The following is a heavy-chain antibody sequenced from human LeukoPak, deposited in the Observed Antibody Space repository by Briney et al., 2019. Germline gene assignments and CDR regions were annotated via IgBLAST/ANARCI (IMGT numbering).Heavy chain of an antibody. J-gene: IGHJ4*02. CDR1: GFTFSSYA. Sequence: GGSLRLSCAASGFTFSSYAMSWVRQAPGKGLEWVSAISGSGGSTYYADSVKGRFTISRDNSKNTLYLQMNSLRAEDTAVYYCAKGTGAMWFGEVPFDYWGQGTLVTVSS. D-gene: IGHD3-10*01. CDR3: AKGTGAMWFGEVPFDY. V-gene: IGHV3-23*01. CDR2: ISGSGGST.